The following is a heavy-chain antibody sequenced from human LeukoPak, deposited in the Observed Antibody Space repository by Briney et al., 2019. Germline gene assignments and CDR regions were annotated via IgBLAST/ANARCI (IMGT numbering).Heavy chain of an antibody. Sequence: SEALSLTCTVSGASISGSDHYWSWVRQPAGKGLVWIGRSYSTGTTNYTPSLKSRVTLSIDTSKNQFSLNLKSASAADTAVYYCARGPFPRYYYDTSGYQWAFDVWGQGTKVTVSS. J-gene: IGHJ3*01. CDR1: GASISGSDHY. D-gene: IGHD3-22*01. V-gene: IGHV4-61*02. CDR3: ARGPFPRYYYDTSGYQWAFDV. CDR2: SYSTGTT.